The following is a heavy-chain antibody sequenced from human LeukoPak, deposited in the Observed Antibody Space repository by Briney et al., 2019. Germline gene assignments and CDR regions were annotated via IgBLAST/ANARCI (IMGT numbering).Heavy chain of an antibody. Sequence: SAPLSLPCPVSGGSISSYYWSWIRQPPGKGLEWIGYIYYSGSTNYNPSLKSRVTISVDTSKNQFSLKLSSVTAADTAVYYCARVYGDYYYYGMDVWGQGTTVTVSS. CDR1: GGSISSYY. CDR3: ARVYGDYYYYGMDV. V-gene: IGHV4-59*01. D-gene: IGHD4-17*01. J-gene: IGHJ6*02. CDR2: IYYSGST.